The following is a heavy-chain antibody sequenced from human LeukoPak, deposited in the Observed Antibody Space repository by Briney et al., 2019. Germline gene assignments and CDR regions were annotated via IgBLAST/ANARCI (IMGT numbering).Heavy chain of an antibody. D-gene: IGHD2-15*01. Sequence: PGGSLRLSCAASAFTFSSYWMHWVRQAPGKGLVWVSRINSDGSSTSYADSVKGRFTISRDNAKNTLYLQMNSLRAEDTAMYYCVRGSDCSGGSCYSYWYFDLWGRGTLVTVSS. CDR2: INSDGSST. CDR1: AFTFSSYW. V-gene: IGHV3-74*01. J-gene: IGHJ2*01. CDR3: VRGSDCSGGSCYSYWYFDL.